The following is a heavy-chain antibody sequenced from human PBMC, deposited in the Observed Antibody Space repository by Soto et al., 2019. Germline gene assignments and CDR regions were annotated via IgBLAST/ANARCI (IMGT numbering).Heavy chain of an antibody. D-gene: IGHD3-10*01. V-gene: IGHV1-18*01. CDR1: DYRFTTHG. CDR2: VSTYSNIT. Sequence: ASVKVSCKASDYRFTTHGISWVRQAPEQGLEFMGWVSTYSNITNYAQKFQGRVTMTTETSTSTVYMELRSLRADDTAMYYCARNGERDLGLNYYFYYGMDVWGQGTSVTVS. CDR3: ARNGERDLGLNYYFYYGMDV. J-gene: IGHJ6*02.